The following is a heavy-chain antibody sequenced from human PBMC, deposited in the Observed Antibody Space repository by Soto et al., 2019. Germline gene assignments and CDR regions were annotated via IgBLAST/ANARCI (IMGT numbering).Heavy chain of an antibody. D-gene: IGHD2-21*01. CDR3: TRLEESGCAGDDCDSGFDH. CDR1: GFIFSDSA. Sequence: EVQLVESGGGLVQPGGSLKLSCAASGFIFSDSAVHWVRQAPEKGLEWIARIRSKSKTYATADVASVQGRFTVSRDDSKNTAYLEMNSLKTEDTAIYYCTRLEESGCAGDDCDSGFDHWGPGTPVTVSS. J-gene: IGHJ4*02. CDR2: IRSKSKTYAT. V-gene: IGHV3-73*02.